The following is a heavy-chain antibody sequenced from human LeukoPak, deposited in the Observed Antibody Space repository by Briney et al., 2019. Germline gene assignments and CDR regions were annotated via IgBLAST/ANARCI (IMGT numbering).Heavy chain of an antibody. V-gene: IGHV3-53*01. J-gene: IGHJ4*02. CDR2: IYSGGDT. Sequence: GSLRLSCAASGFTVSGNYMSWVHQAPGKGLECVAVIYSGGDTYYADSVKGRFTISRDKSKNTLYLQMNSLRAEDTAVYYCAREEQLWLGFDYWGQGTLVTVSS. D-gene: IGHD5-18*01. CDR1: GFTVSGNY. CDR3: AREEQLWLGFDY.